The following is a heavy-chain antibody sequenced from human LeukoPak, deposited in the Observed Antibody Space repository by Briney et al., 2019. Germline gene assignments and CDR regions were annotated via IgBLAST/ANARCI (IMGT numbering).Heavy chain of an antibody. J-gene: IGHJ4*02. Sequence: PGASVKVSCKASGDTFYNYPISWVRQAPGQGLEWMGHIILLFGSTHYAQNFHGRLTISADESTRTAFMELSSLRSEDTAVYYCARVTGTYCDYWGQGTLVTVSS. V-gene: IGHV1-69*13. CDR1: GDTFYNYP. CDR2: IILLFGST. CDR3: ARVTGTYCDY. D-gene: IGHD3-9*01.